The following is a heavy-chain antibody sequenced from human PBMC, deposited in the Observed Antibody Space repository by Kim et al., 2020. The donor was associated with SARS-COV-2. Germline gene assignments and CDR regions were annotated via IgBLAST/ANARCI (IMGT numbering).Heavy chain of an antibody. D-gene: IGHD2-15*01. CDR2: IYYSGST. V-gene: IGHV4-59*08. Sequence: SETLSLTCTVSGGSISSYYWSWIRQPPGKGLEWIGYIYYSGSTNYNPSLKSRVPISVDTSKNQFSLKLSSVTAADTAAYYCARRALGYCSGGSCHDAIDPWGEGTLVIVSS. CDR3: ARRALGYCSGGSCHDAIDP. J-gene: IGHJ5*02. CDR1: GGSISSYY.